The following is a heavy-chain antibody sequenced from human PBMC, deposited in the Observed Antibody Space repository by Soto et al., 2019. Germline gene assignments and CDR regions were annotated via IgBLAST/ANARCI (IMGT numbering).Heavy chain of an antibody. V-gene: IGHV2-5*02. J-gene: IGHJ4*02. Sequence: SGPTLVNPTQTLTLTCTLSGFSLSTSGVAVGWIRQPPGKALEWLGIIYWDDDKRYSPFLKSRLTITKDTSKNQVVLTMNNMDPEDTATYYCAHRPIGGSYFDYWGQGTLVTVSS. D-gene: IGHD1-26*01. CDR2: IYWDDDK. CDR3: AHRPIGGSYFDY. CDR1: GFSLSTSGVA.